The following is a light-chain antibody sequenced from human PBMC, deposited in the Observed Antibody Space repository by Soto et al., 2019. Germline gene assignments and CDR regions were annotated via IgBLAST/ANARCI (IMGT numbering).Light chain of an antibody. CDR3: QQASTFPLT. CDR1: QGISSW. J-gene: IGKJ4*01. V-gene: IGKV1D-12*01. CDR2: AAS. Sequence: DIQMTQSPSSVSASVGDRVTITCRASQGISSWLVWYQQKPGKAPKLLIYAASSLQSGVPSRFSGSGSGTDFTLTISSLQPEDFATYYCQQASTFPLTFGGETKVEIK.